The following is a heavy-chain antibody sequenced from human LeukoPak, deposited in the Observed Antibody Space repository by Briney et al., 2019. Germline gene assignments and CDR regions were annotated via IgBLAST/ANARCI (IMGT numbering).Heavy chain of an antibody. J-gene: IGHJ6*02. D-gene: IGHD3-9*01. CDR1: GGSFSGYY. Sequence: SETLSLTCAVYGGSFSGYYWSWIRQPPGKGLEWIGEINHSGSTNYNPSLKSRVTISVDTSKNQFSLKLSSVTAADTAVYYCARGPYYDILTGYPPRQYYYYYGMDVWGQGTTVTVSS. CDR2: INHSGST. V-gene: IGHV4-34*01. CDR3: ARGPYYDILTGYPPRQYYYYYGMDV.